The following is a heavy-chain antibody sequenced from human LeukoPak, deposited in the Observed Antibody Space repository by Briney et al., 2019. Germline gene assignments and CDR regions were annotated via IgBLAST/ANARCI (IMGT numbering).Heavy chain of an antibody. D-gene: IGHD6-19*01. CDR3: TRGSSGRRDN. J-gene: IGHJ4*02. CDR2: MNPNSGNT. Sequence: GASVTVSCKASGYTFTSCDINWVRQPTGQGLEWMGWMNPNSGNTGYGQSFQGRITMTRDISIGTAYMELSNLTSEDTAIYYCTRGSSGRRDNWGQGTLVTVSA. CDR1: GYTFTSCD. V-gene: IGHV1-8*01.